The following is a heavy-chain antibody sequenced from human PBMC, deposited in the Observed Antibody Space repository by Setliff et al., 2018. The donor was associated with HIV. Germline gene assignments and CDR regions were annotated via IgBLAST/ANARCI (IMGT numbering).Heavy chain of an antibody. CDR2: MNPNSGNT. CDR1: GYTFSSYD. CDR3: ARARRDSYDRGRRNHYYIDV. V-gene: IGHV1-8*02. Sequence: ASVKVSCKASGYTFSSYDINWVRQATGQGLEWMGWMNPNSGNTGYAQKFQGRVTMTRDTSISTAYMELNILKFEDTAVYYCARARRDSYDRGRRNHYYIDVWGKGTTVTVSS. J-gene: IGHJ6*03. D-gene: IGHD3-22*01.